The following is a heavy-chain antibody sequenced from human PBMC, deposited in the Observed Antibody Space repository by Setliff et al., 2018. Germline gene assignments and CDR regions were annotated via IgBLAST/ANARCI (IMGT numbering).Heavy chain of an antibody. D-gene: IGHD3-3*01. J-gene: IGHJ3*02. Sequence: GESLKISCKGSGYTFTNYWIGWVRQMPGKGLEWMGIIYPGDSDTRYSPSFQGQVTISADKSISIAYLQWSSLKASDTAMYYCARQAISGSDAFDIWGHGTLVTVSS. V-gene: IGHV5-51*01. CDR3: ARQAISGSDAFDI. CDR2: IYPGDSDT. CDR1: GYTFTNYW.